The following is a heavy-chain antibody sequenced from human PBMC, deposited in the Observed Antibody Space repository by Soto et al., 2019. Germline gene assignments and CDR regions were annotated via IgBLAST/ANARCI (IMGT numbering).Heavy chain of an antibody. V-gene: IGHV4-28*01. J-gene: IGHJ4*02. CDR3: TRKADGYNPFDH. Sequence: QVQLQESGPGLVKPSDTLSLTCAVSDNSISSSNWWGWIRQPPGKGLEWIGYIYFSGRTHYNPSLKSRXXMXVXXSKNQFSLKLSSVTAVDTAVYYCTRKADGYNPFDHWGQGTLVTVSS. CDR2: IYFSGRT. D-gene: IGHD5-12*01. CDR1: DNSISSSNW.